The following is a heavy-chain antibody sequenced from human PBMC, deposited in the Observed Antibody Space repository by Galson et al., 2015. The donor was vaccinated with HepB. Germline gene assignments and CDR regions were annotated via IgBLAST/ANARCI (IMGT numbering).Heavy chain of an antibody. J-gene: IGHJ4*02. CDR3: AREIDYFFDY. CDR2: ISSSSRTT. V-gene: IGHV3-48*01. CDR1: GFTFSSFS. Sequence: SLRLSCAASGFTFSSFSMNWVRQAPGKGLEWVSYISSSSRTTYYVDSVKGRFTISRDIAKNSLYLQMNSLRVEDTAVYYCAREIDYFFDYWGQGILVTVSS.